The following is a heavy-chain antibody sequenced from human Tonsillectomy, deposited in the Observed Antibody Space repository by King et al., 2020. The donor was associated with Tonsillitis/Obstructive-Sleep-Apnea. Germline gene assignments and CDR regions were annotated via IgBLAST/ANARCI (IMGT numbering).Heavy chain of an antibody. D-gene: IGHD3-22*01. CDR3: AREVNYYDARSDYFDY. Sequence: QLVQSGGGLVQPGGSLRLSCAASGFTFSSYWMSWVRQAPGKGLEWVANIKQDGSEKYYVDSVKGRFTISRDNAKNSLYLQMNSLRAEDTAVYYCAREVNYYDARSDYFDYWGQGTLVTVSS. J-gene: IGHJ4*02. CDR2: IKQDGSEK. CDR1: GFTFSSYW. V-gene: IGHV3-7*01.